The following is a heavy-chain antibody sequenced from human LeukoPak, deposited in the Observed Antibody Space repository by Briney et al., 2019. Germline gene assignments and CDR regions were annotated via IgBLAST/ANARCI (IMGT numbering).Heavy chain of an antibody. CDR3: AREKDSSAITGPWCAFDI. Sequence: GAXXKVSCKASGYTFTGYYMHWVRQAPGQGLEWMGWINPNSGGTNYAQKFQGSVTMTSDTSISTAYMELSRLRSDDTAVYYCAREKDSSAITGPWCAFDIWGQGTMVTVSS. D-gene: IGHD3-22*01. V-gene: IGHV1-2*02. J-gene: IGHJ3*02. CDR2: INPNSGGT. CDR1: GYTFTGYY.